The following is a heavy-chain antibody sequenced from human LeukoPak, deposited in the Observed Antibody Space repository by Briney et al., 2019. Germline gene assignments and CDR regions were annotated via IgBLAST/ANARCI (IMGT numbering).Heavy chain of an antibody. CDR2: ISTYNGDT. CDR1: GYPFTTYG. J-gene: IGHJ4*02. Sequence: ASVKVSCKASGYPFTTYGIDWVRQAPGQGLEWMGWISTYNGDTNYAQKFQGRVTMTTDTSTSTAYMELRSLRSDDTAVHYCARGRYSSSPPDYWGQGTLVTVSS. V-gene: IGHV1-18*01. CDR3: ARGRYSSSPPDY. D-gene: IGHD6-13*01.